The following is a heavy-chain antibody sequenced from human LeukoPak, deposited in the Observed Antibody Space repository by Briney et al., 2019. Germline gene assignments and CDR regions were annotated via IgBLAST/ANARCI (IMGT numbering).Heavy chain of an antibody. CDR2: ISSSSSYI. D-gene: IGHD6-13*01. J-gene: IGHJ4*02. CDR1: GFTFSSYS. V-gene: IGHV3-21*01. CDR3: ARGQSSSWYFPDY. Sequence: GGSLRLSCAASGFTFSSYSTNWVRQAPGKGLEWVSSISSSSSYIYYADSVKGRFTISRDNAKNSLYLQMNSLRAEDTAVYYCARGQSSSWYFPDYWGQGTLVTVSS.